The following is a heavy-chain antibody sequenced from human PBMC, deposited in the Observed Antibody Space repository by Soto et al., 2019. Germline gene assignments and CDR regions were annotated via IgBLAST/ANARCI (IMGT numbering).Heavy chain of an antibody. CDR3: ARAPPYNWNTFNWFDP. J-gene: IGHJ5*02. Sequence: SVNVSCKASGYTFTSYGISWVRQAPGQGLEWMGWISAYNGNTNYAQKLQGRVTMTTDTSTSTAYMELRSLRSDDTAVYYCARAPPYNWNTFNWFDPWGQGTMVTVYS. V-gene: IGHV1-18*01. CDR2: ISAYNGNT. D-gene: IGHD1-20*01. CDR1: GYTFTSYG.